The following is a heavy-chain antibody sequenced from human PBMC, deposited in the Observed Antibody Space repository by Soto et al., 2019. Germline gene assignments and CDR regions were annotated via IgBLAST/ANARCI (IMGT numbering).Heavy chain of an antibody. D-gene: IGHD3-16*02. CDR2: ISGSGGST. J-gene: IGHJ4*02. CDR3: AKLSYYDYIWGSYRWGPNFDY. Sequence: EVQLLESGGGLVQPGGSLRLSCAAYGFTFSSYAMSWVRQAPGKGLEWVSAISGSGGSTYYADSVKGRFTISRDNSKNTLYLQMNSLRAEDTAVYYCAKLSYYDYIWGSYRWGPNFDYWGQGTLVTVSS. V-gene: IGHV3-23*01. CDR1: GFTFSSYA.